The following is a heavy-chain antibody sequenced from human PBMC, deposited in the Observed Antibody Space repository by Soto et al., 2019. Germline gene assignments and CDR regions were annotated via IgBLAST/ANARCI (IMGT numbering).Heavy chain of an antibody. J-gene: IGHJ4*02. CDR2: ISSSSSTI. Sequence: PGGALRLSCAASGFTFSSYSMNWVRQAPGKGLEWVSYISSSSSTIYYADSVKGRFTISRDNAKNSLYLQMNSLRAEDTAVYYCASTPDYDILTGPDYWGQGTLVTVSS. V-gene: IGHV3-48*01. CDR3: ASTPDYDILTGPDY. D-gene: IGHD3-9*01. CDR1: GFTFSSYS.